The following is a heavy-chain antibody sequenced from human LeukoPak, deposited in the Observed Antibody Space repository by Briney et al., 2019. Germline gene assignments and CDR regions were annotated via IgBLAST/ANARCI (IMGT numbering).Heavy chain of an antibody. D-gene: IGHD1-26*01. J-gene: IGHJ4*02. CDR1: GFTFSSYW. CDR3: AREYSGSYYI. Sequence: GGSLRLSCAASGFTFSSYWMSWVRQAPGKGPEGVANIKQDGSEKYFVDSVKGRFIISRDNAKSSLYLQMNSLRADDTAVYYCAREYSGSYYIRGQGTLVTVSS. CDR2: IKQDGSEK. V-gene: IGHV3-7*01.